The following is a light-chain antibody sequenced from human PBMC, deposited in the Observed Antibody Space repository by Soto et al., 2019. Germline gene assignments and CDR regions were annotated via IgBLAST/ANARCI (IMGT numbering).Light chain of an antibody. CDR2: GAS. J-gene: IGKJ4*01. CDR3: QQYNEWPPLT. V-gene: IGKV3-15*01. CDR1: QSVNSN. Sequence: EIVMTQSPATLSVSPGERATLSCRASQSVNSNLAWYRQKPGQAPRLLIYGASTRATGIPARFSGSGSGTEFTHTINSLQSEDFAVYYCQQYNEWPPLTFGGGIKVEIK.